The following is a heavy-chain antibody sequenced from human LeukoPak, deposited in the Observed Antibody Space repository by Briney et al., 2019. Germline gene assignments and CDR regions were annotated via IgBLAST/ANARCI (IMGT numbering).Heavy chain of an antibody. J-gene: IGHJ4*02. V-gene: IGHV3-30*18. Sequence: PGGSLRLSCAASGFTFSSYGMHWVRQAPGKGLEWVAVISYDGSNKYYADSVKGRFNISRDNYKTTLYLQMNSLRAEDTAVYYCAKEEERGGYFDYWGQRTLVTVCS. CDR3: AKEEERGGYFDY. D-gene: IGHD3-16*01. CDR1: GFTFSSYG. CDR2: ISYDGSNK.